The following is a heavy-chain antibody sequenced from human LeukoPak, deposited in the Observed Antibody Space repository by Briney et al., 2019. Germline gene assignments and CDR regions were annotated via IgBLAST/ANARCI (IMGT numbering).Heavy chain of an antibody. J-gene: IGHJ4*02. Sequence: SETLSLTCTVSGGSISSSSYYWGWIRQPPGKGLEWIGYIYHSGSTYYNPSLKSRVTISVDTSKNQFSLKLSSVTAADTAVYYCARESRLLPPDGWGQGTLVTVSS. D-gene: IGHD2-15*01. CDR1: GGSISSSSYY. CDR2: IYHSGST. V-gene: IGHV4-39*07. CDR3: ARESRLLPPDG.